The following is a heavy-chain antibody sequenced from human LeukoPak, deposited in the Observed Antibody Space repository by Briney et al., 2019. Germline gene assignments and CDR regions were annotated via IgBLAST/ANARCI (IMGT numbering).Heavy chain of an antibody. CDR2: ISASGGST. J-gene: IGHJ6*02. V-gene: IGHV3-23*01. CDR1: GFTFSSFA. Sequence: PGGSLRLSCAASGFTFSSFATSWVRQAPGKGLEWVSGISASGGSTYYADSVKGRFTISRDNSKNTLYLQMNSLRAEDTAVYYCAKDPIDTVYGMDVWGQGTTVTVSS. CDR3: AKDPIDTVYGMDV. D-gene: IGHD5/OR15-5a*01.